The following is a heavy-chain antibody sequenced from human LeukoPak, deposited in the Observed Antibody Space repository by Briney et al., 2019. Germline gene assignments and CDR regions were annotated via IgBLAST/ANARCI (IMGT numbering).Heavy chain of an antibody. J-gene: IGHJ4*02. CDR2: IILSGGT. D-gene: IGHD2-21*02. Sequence: SETLSLTCAVYGGSFSGYYWSWVRQPPGKGLEWVGEIILSGGTNYNPSLKSRVTISSETSTNQCSLMLSSVTAADTAVYYCARDVQSGGCYYSDGWGKGTLVTASS. CDR3: ARDVQSGGCYYSDG. CDR1: GGSFSGYY. V-gene: IGHV4-34*12.